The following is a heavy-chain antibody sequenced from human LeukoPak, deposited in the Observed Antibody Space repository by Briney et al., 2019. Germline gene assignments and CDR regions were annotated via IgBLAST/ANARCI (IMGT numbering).Heavy chain of an antibody. CDR1: GGSISSYY. CDR2: IYYSGST. J-gene: IGHJ4*02. Sequence: SETLSLTCTVSGGSISSYYWSWIRQPPGKGLEWIGYIYYSGSTNYNPSLKSRVTISVDTSKNQLSLKLSSVTVADTAIYYCARGRCSGGSCSSYYFDYWGQGTLVTVSS. CDR3: ARGRCSGGSCSSYYFDY. D-gene: IGHD2-15*01. V-gene: IGHV4-59*01.